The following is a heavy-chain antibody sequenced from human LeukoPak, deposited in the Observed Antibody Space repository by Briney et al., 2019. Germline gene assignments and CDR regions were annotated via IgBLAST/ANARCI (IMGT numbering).Heavy chain of an antibody. CDR3: ALRDLDS. Sequence: GGSLRLSCAASQFTFSSCPMHWVRQAPGKGLEWVAIISSDGNNEYYADSVKGRFIISRDNSKKTLYLQMNSLRPEDTAVYYCALRDLDSWGQGTLVTVSS. CDR1: QFTFSSCP. V-gene: IGHV3-30-3*01. J-gene: IGHJ4*02. CDR2: ISSDGNNE.